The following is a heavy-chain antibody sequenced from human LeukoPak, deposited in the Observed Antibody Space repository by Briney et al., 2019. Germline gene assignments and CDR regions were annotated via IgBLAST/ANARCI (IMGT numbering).Heavy chain of an antibody. Sequence: HPGGSLRLSCAASGFTFSSYAMSWVRQAPGKGLEWVSAISGSGGSTYYADSVKGRFTISRDNSKTTLYLQMNSLRAEDTAVYYCAKDRRGYSGYADYWGPGTLVTVSS. J-gene: IGHJ4*02. CDR2: ISGSGGST. CDR3: AKDRRGYSGYADY. D-gene: IGHD5-12*01. CDR1: GFTFSSYA. V-gene: IGHV3-23*01.